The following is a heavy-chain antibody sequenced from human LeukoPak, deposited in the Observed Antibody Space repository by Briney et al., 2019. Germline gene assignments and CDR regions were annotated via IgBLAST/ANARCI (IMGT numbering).Heavy chain of an antibody. J-gene: IGHJ6*02. D-gene: IGHD4-4*01. CDR2: INHSGST. V-gene: IGHV4-34*01. Sequence: PSETLSLTCAVYGESFGGYYWSWIRQPPGKGLEWIGEINHSGSTNYNPSLKSRVTISVDTSKNQFSLKLSSVTAADTAVYYCARVRGTVTNYYYYGMDVWGQGTTVTVSS. CDR3: ARVRGTVTNYYYYGMDV. CDR1: GESFGGYY.